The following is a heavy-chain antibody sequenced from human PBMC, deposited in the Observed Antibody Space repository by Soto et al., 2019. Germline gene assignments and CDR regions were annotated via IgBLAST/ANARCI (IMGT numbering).Heavy chain of an antibody. CDR3: AREQSGRRSLDS. CDR1: GFTFSHYS. D-gene: IGHD1-26*01. J-gene: IGHJ4*02. V-gene: IGHV3-11*06. CDR2: ISSSGSYT. Sequence: QVQLVESGGGLVQPGESLRLSCAASGFTFSHYSMTWIRQAPGKGLEWVSYISSSGSYTNYADSLQGRFIVSRDSARNSFFLQMHSLRADDTAVYYCAREQSGRRSLDSWGQGTLVTVSS.